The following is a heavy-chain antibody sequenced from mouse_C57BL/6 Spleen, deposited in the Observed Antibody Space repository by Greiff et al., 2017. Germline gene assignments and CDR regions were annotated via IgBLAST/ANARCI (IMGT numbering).Heavy chain of an antibody. CDR2: IYPRSGNT. Sequence: QVQLQQSGAELARPGASVKLSCKASGYTFTSYGISWVKQRTGQGLEWIGEIYPRSGNTYYNEKFKGKATLTADKSSSTAYMELRSLTSEDSAVYFCARSAYYYGSLAWFAYWGQGTLVTVSA. D-gene: IGHD1-1*01. J-gene: IGHJ3*01. CDR1: GYTFTSYG. V-gene: IGHV1-81*01. CDR3: ARSAYYYGSLAWFAY.